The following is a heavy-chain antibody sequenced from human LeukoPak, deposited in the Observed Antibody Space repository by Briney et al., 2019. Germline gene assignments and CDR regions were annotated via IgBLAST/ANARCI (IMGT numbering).Heavy chain of an antibody. CDR3: ARDQRGWGVFWFDP. D-gene: IGHD3-10*01. V-gene: IGHV1-18*01. CDR2: ISAYNGNT. J-gene: IGHJ5*02. Sequence: GASVKVSCKASGYTFTSYGISWVRQAPGQGLEWMGWISAYNGNTNYAQKLQGRVTMTTDTSTSTAYMELRSLRSDDTAVYYCARDQRGWGVFWFDPWGQGTLVTVSS. CDR1: GYTFTSYG.